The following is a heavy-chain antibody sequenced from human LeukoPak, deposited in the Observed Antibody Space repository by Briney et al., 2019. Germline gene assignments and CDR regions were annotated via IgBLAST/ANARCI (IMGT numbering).Heavy chain of an antibody. D-gene: IGHD1-26*01. CDR1: GFTVSSNH. CDR2: FYSGGDT. J-gene: IGHJ4*02. Sequence: GGSLRLSCAVSGFTVSSNHMSWVRKAPGKGLEWVSVFYSGGDTHYADSVKGRFTISRDDSRNTLYLQMNSLRGDDTAVYYCAKDVGKWESLHFFDYWGQGTLVTVSS. V-gene: IGHV3-53*01. CDR3: AKDVGKWESLHFFDY.